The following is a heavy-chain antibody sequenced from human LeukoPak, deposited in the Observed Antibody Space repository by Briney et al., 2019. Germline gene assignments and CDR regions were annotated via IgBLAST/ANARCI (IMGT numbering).Heavy chain of an antibody. CDR2: IYYSGST. V-gene: IGHV4-59*01. CDR3: ARDAGASGLLDY. J-gene: IGHJ4*02. Sequence: SETLSLTCTVSGGSISSYYWSWIRQPPGKGLEWIGYIYYSGSTNYNPSLKSRVTISVYTSKNQFSLKLSSVTAADTAVYYCARDAGASGLLDYWGQGTLVTVSS. D-gene: IGHD1-26*01. CDR1: GGSISSYY.